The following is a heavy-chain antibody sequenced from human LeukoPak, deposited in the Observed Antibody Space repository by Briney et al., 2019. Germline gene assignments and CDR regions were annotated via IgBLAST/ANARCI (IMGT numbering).Heavy chain of an antibody. J-gene: IGHJ4*02. CDR3: ARGAEHYDILTGYYTGMEAFYFDY. CDR1: GFIVNTNY. V-gene: IGHV3-53*01. CDR2: IYADGNT. Sequence: PGGSLRLSCAASGFIVNTNYMTWVRQAPGRGLEWVSFIYADGNTYYADSVKGRFTIARDNSKNTLYLQMNSLRAEDTAVYYCARGAEHYDILTGYYTGMEAFYFDYWGQGTLVTVSS. D-gene: IGHD3-9*01.